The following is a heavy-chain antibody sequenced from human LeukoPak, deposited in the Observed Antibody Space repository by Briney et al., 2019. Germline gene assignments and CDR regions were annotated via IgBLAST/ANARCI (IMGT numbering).Heavy chain of an antibody. D-gene: IGHD6-19*01. J-gene: IGHJ3*02. V-gene: IGHV7-4-1*02. CDR2: INTNTGNP. CDR1: GYTFTNYA. CDR3: ARARSAWASDAFDI. Sequence: ASVKVSCKASGYTFTNYAMNWVRQAPGQGLEWMGWINTNTGNPTYAQGFTGRFVFSLDTSVSTAYLQISSLKAEDTAVYYCARARSAWASDAFDIWGQGTMVTVSS.